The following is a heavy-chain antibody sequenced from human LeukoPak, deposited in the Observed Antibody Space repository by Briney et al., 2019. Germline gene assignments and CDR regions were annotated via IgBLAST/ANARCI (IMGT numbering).Heavy chain of an antibody. Sequence: SETLSLTCTVSGGSISSYYWSWIRQPAGKGLEWIGRIYNSGSTNYNTNYNPSLTSRVTMSVDTSKNQFSLKLNSVSAADTAVYFCARAIWYGSGTTAFDYWAREPWSPSPQ. J-gene: IGHJ4*02. V-gene: IGHV4-4*07. CDR2: IYNSGST. CDR1: GGSISSYY. CDR3: ARAIWYGSGTTAFDY. D-gene: IGHD3-10*01.